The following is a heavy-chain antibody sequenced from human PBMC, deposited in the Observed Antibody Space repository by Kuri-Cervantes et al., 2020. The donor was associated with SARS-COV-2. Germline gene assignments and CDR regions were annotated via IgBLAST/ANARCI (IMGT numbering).Heavy chain of an antibody. J-gene: IGHJ4*02. D-gene: IGHD2-21*01. V-gene: IGHV3-30*18. CDR1: GFTFSDYY. CDR2: ISYDGSNK. Sequence: GGSLRLSCAASGFTFSDYYMSWIRQAPGKGLEWVAVISYDGSNKYYADSVKGRFTISRDNSKNTLYLQMNSLRAEDTAVYYCANPQRVMNWGQGTLVTVSS. CDR3: ANPQRVMN.